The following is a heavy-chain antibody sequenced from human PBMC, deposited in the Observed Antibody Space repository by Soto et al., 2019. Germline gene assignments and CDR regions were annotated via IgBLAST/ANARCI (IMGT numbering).Heavy chain of an antibody. J-gene: IGHJ3*01. CDR3: ASRRGPGAIDAFDV. CDR1: GYAFIDFG. Sequence: ASVKVSCKASGYAFIDFGISWVRQAPGQGLEWMGWISINNGKTNFAQKFQDRVTMTTDTSTSTACMELRSLNSGDTAVYFCASRRGPGAIDAFDVWGQGTMVTVSS. D-gene: IGHD1-26*01. CDR2: ISINNGKT. V-gene: IGHV1-18*01.